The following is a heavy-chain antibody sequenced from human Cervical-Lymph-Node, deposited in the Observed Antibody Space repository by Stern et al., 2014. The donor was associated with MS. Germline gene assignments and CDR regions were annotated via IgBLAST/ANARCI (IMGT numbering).Heavy chain of an antibody. V-gene: IGHV3-73*01. CDR1: GFTLSDSG. CDR3: TRQGPSPLDDFDY. Sequence: EVQLVESGGGLVQPGGSLKLSCAASGFTLSDSGIHWVRQASGKGLEWLGRLRGKAHSYATVYAASVRDRFTISRDDAKNTAYLQMNSLKTEDTAVYYCTRQGPSPLDDFDYWGQGTLVTVSS. CDR2: LRGKAHSYAT. J-gene: IGHJ4*02.